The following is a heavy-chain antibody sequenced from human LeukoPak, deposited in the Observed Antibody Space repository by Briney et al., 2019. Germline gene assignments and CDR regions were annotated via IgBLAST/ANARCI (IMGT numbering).Heavy chain of an antibody. Sequence: GGSLRLSCAASGFTFSDYWMSWVRQAPGKGQEWVANINQDGSEEYYVDSVKGRFTVSRDNAKNSLYLQMNSLRAEDTAVYYCARDGRYISGYWGQGTLVIVSS. CDR1: GFTFSDYW. CDR3: ARDGRYISGY. D-gene: IGHD1-26*01. V-gene: IGHV3-7*05. CDR2: INQDGSEE. J-gene: IGHJ4*02.